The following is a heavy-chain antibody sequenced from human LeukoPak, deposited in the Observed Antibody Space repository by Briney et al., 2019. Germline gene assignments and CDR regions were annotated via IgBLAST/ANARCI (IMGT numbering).Heavy chain of an antibody. D-gene: IGHD5-12*01. J-gene: IGHJ4*02. CDR3: ARNSGYDPTDY. Sequence: GGSLGLSCAASGFTFSSYWMSWVRQAPEKGLEWVANIKQDGSEKYYVDSVKGRFTISRDNAKNSLYLQMNSLRAEDTAVYYCARNSGYDPTDYWGQGTLVTVSS. CDR1: GFTFSSYW. CDR2: IKQDGSEK. V-gene: IGHV3-7*01.